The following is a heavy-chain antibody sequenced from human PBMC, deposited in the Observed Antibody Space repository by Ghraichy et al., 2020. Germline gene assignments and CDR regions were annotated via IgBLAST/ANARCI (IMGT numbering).Heavy chain of an antibody. D-gene: IGHD6-19*01. J-gene: IGHJ6*02. CDR1: GGSISSSSYY. Sequence: SQTLSLTCTVSGGSISSSSYYWGWIRQPPGKGLEWIGSIYYSGSTYYNPSLKSRVTISVDTSKNQFSLKLSSVTAADTAVYYCARDGSSGGYYYYYGMDVWGQGTTVTVSS. CDR2: IYYSGST. V-gene: IGHV4-39*07. CDR3: ARDGSSGGYYYYYGMDV.